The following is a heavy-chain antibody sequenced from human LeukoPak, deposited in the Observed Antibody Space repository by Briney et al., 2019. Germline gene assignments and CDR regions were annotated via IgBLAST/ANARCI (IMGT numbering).Heavy chain of an antibody. D-gene: IGHD2-15*01. V-gene: IGHV3-23*01. CDR2: ISGSGGST. Sequence: GGSLRLSCAASGFTFSSYAMRWVRQAPGKGLEWVSGISGSGGSTYYADSVKGRFTSTRDNSKNTLYLQMNSLRAEDTAVCYCAAHCSGGRCFDYWGQGTLVTVSS. CDR3: AAHCSGGRCFDY. J-gene: IGHJ4*02. CDR1: GFTFSSYA.